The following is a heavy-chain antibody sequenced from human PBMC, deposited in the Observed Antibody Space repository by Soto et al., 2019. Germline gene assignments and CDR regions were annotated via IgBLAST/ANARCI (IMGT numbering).Heavy chain of an antibody. D-gene: IGHD3-3*01. CDR1: GFTFSNAW. CDR3: TTDQIEIFGVVQALHAFDI. CDR2: IKSKTDGGTT. Sequence: GGSLRPSCAASGFTFSNAWMSWVRQAPGKGLEWVGRIKSKTDGGTTDYAAPVKGRFTISRDDSKNTLYLQMNSLKTEDTAVYYCTTDQIEIFGVVQALHAFDIWGQGTMVTVSS. J-gene: IGHJ3*02. V-gene: IGHV3-15*01.